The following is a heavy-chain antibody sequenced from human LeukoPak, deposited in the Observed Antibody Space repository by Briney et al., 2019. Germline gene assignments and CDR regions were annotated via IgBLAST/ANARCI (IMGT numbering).Heavy chain of an antibody. CDR1: GYTFTGYY. J-gene: IGHJ4*02. CDR3: ARSPHILTGENFDY. CDR2: INPNSGGT. Sequence: GASVKVSCKTSGYTFTGYYMHRVRQAPGQGLEWMGWINPNSGGTNYAQKFQDRVSMTRDTSISTDYMQLSRLRFDDTAVYYCARSPHILTGENFDYWGQGTLLTVSS. V-gene: IGHV1-2*02. D-gene: IGHD3-9*01.